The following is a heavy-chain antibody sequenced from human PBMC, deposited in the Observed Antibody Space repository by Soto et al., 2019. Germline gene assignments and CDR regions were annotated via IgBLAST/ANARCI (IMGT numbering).Heavy chain of an antibody. Sequence: ASVKVSCKASGYTFTSYAMHWVRQAPGQRLEWMGWINAGNGNTKYSQKFQGRVTIARDTSASTAYMELSSLRSEDTAVYYCAKDRYSSSWPYYGMDVWGQGTTVTVYS. J-gene: IGHJ6*02. CDR2: INAGNGNT. D-gene: IGHD6-13*01. V-gene: IGHV1-3*01. CDR1: GYTFTSYA. CDR3: AKDRYSSSWPYYGMDV.